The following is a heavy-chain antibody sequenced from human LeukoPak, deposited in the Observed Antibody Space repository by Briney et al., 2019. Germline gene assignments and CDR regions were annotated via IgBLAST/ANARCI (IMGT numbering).Heavy chain of an antibody. J-gene: IGHJ6*03. D-gene: IGHD2-15*01. V-gene: IGHV3-23*01. CDR1: GFTFDDYG. CDR3: ARVLRYCSGGNCYSGGLGYMDV. CDR2: ITYSGGST. Sequence: PGGSLRLSCAASGFTFDDYGMSWVRQAPGKGLEWVSTITYSGGSTYYADSVKGRFTISRDNSRNTLYLQMHSLRAEDTAVYYCARVLRYCSGGNCYSGGLGYMDVWGKGTTVTISS.